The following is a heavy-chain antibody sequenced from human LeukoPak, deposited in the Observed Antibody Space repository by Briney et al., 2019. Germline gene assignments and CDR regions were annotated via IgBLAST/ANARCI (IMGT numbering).Heavy chain of an antibody. V-gene: IGHV1-2*02. D-gene: IGHD2/OR15-2a*01. CDR2: IGPDSGAT. CDR3: ARDILPRIESFDY. CDR1: GYTFTDYF. Sequence: ASVKVSCQASGYTFTDYFLHWVRQAPGQGLEWMGWIGPDSGATNYAQKFRGKVTLTRDTSINTAYMGVSSLTSDDTAVYYCARDILPRIESFDYWGQGTLVTVSS. J-gene: IGHJ4*02.